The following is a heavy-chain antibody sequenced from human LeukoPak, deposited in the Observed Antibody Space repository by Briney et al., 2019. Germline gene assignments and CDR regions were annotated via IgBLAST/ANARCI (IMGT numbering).Heavy chain of an antibody. CDR3: VSWGPEQSVSLVDEKNY. CDR1: RFTFSRYW. Sequence: GGSLRLSCAASRFTFSRYWVSWVRQAPGKGLEWVAHTNEDGSVKFYVDSVKGRFTISRDNAKNSLFLQMNSLRADDTAVYYCVSWGPEQSVSLVDEKNYWGQGTLVTVSS. J-gene: IGHJ4*02. V-gene: IGHV3-7*05. CDR2: TNEDGSVK. D-gene: IGHD2-8*01.